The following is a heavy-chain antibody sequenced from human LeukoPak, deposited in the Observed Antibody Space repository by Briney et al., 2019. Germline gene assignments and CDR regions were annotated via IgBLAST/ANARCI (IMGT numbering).Heavy chain of an antibody. D-gene: IGHD2-15*01. CDR1: GYTFRSYA. J-gene: IGHJ4*02. CDR3: ARDYCSGGRCYSRWDF. CDR2: INADNGNT. Sequence: ASVKVSCKASGYTFRSYAVHWVRQAPGQGLEWMGWINADNGNTKYSQMLQDRITIGRDTSASTAYMELSSLRSEDTAVYYCARDYCSGGRCYSRWDFWGQGTLVTVSS. V-gene: IGHV1-3*01.